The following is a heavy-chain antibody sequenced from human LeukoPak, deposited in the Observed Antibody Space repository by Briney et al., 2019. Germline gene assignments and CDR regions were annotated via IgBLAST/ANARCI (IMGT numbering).Heavy chain of an antibody. CDR1: GYTFTSYY. V-gene: IGHV1-46*01. CDR2: INPSGGST. Sequence: ASVKVSCKASGYTFTSYYMHWVRQAPGQGLEWMGIINPSGGSTSYAQKFQGRVTMTRDTSTSTVYMELSSLRSEDTAVYYCAGSMVRGVIEGPAPYYYYMDVWGKGTTVTVSS. D-gene: IGHD3-10*01. J-gene: IGHJ6*03. CDR3: AGSMVRGVIEGPAPYYYYMDV.